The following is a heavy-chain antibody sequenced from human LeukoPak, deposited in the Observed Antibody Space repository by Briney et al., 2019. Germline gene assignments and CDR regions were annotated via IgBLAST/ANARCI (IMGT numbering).Heavy chain of an antibody. Sequence: SETLSLTCAVYGGSFSGYYWSWIRQPPGKGLEWIGEINHSGSTNYNPSLKSRVTISVDTSKNQFSLELSSVTAADTAVYYCARDQPYQLFPPYYYYYGMDVWGQGTTVTVSS. D-gene: IGHD2-2*01. CDR1: GGSFSGYY. CDR2: INHSGST. CDR3: ARDQPYQLFPPYYYYYGMDV. V-gene: IGHV4-34*01. J-gene: IGHJ6*02.